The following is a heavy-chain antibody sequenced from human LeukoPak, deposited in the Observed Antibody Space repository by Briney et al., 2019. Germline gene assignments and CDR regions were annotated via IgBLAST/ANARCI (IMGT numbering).Heavy chain of an antibody. D-gene: IGHD3-10*01. Sequence: PGGSLRLSCAASGFTFTNYALHWVRQAPGKGLEWVAVIFYDGSNKYYADSVKGRFTISRDNSKNTLFLQMNTLRVEDMAIYYCAKDEGPSVDGDYFDYWGQGTLVTVSS. V-gene: IGHV3-30*04. J-gene: IGHJ4*02. CDR2: IFYDGSNK. CDR1: GFTFTNYA. CDR3: AKDEGPSVDGDYFDY.